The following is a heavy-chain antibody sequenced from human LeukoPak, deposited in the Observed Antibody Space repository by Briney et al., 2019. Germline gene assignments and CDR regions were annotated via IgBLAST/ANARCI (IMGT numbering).Heavy chain of an antibody. CDR1: GFTFRNYW. CDR2: MKEDGSEK. CDR3: ARDRGYSNFDY. V-gene: IGHV3-7*01. J-gene: IGHJ4*02. Sequence: GSLRLSCAASGFTFRNYWMSWVRQAPGKGLEWVANMKEDGSEKNYVDSVKGRFTISRDNAQDSLYLQMNSLRAEDTAVYYCARDRGYSNFDYWGQGTLVTVSS. D-gene: IGHD4-11*01.